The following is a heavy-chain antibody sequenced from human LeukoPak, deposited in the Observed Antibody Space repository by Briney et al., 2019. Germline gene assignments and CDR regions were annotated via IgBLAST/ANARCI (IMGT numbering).Heavy chain of an antibody. J-gene: IGHJ5*02. CDR2: IIPIFGTA. D-gene: IGHD2-2*01. CDR3: AREDCSSTSCYFRWYNWFDP. Sequence: ASVKVSCKASGGTFSSYAISWVRQAPGQGLEWMGGIIPIFGTANYAQKFQGRVTITADESTSTAYMELSSLRSEDTAVYYCAREDCSSTSCYFRWYNWFDPWGQGTLVTVSS. CDR1: GGTFSSYA. V-gene: IGHV1-69*01.